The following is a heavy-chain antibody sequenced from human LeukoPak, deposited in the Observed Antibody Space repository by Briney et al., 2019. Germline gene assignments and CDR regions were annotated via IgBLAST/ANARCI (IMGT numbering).Heavy chain of an antibody. V-gene: IGHV4-38-2*02. CDR2: IYHSGST. J-gene: IGHJ3*02. D-gene: IGHD3-22*01. CDR1: GYSISSGYY. Sequence: SETLSLTCAVSGYSISSGYYWGWIRQPPGKGLEWIGSIYHSGSTYYNPPLKSRVTISVDTSKNQFSLKLSSVTAADTAVYYCAREYDSSGYYPSDAFDIWGQGTMVTVSS. CDR3: AREYDSSGYYPSDAFDI.